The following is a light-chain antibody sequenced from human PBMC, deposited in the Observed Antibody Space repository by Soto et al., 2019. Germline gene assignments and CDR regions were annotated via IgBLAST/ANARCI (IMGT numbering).Light chain of an antibody. Sequence: EIVLTQSPGTLSLSPGERSHLPLKASPGVRSSYFALYQQKPGQAPRLLIYGASSRATGIPDRFSGSGSGTVFTLTISRLEPEDFAVYYCQQYGSSPRTFVQGTKVEIK. J-gene: IGKJ1*01. CDR1: PGVRSSY. CDR3: QQYGSSPRT. CDR2: GAS. V-gene: IGKV3-20*01.